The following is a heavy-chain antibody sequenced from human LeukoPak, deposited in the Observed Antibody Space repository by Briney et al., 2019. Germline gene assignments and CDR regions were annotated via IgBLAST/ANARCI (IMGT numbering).Heavy chain of an antibody. CDR3: AREQRGVAAAGTSFDY. Sequence: ASVKVSCKASGYTFTSYAMHWVRQAPGQRLEWMGWINAGNGNTKYSQKFQGRVTITRDTSASTAYMGLSSLRSEDTAVYYCAREQRGVAAAGTSFDYWGQGTLVTVSS. V-gene: IGHV1-3*01. CDR1: GYTFTSYA. J-gene: IGHJ4*02. D-gene: IGHD6-13*01. CDR2: INAGNGNT.